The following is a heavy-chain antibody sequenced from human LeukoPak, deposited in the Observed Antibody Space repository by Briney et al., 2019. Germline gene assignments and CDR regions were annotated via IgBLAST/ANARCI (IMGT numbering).Heavy chain of an antibody. Sequence: GGSLRLSCAASGFVFSSYEMNWVRQAPGKGLEWVAAIWYDGSIQYYADSVKGRFTISRDNSKNTLYLQMDSLRAEDTAVYYCARAGYCSGGSCYGSDYWGQGTLVSVSS. J-gene: IGHJ4*02. D-gene: IGHD2-15*01. CDR2: IWYDGSIQ. CDR3: ARAGYCSGGSCYGSDY. V-gene: IGHV3-33*08. CDR1: GFVFSSYE.